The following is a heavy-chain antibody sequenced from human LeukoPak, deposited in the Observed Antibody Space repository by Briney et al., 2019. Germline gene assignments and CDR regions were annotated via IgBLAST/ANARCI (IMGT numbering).Heavy chain of an antibody. J-gene: IGHJ4*02. V-gene: IGHV1-2*02. D-gene: IGHD6-19*01. CDR2: INPNSGGT. Sequence: ASVRVSCKASGYTFTGYYMHWVRQAPGQGGEWMGWINPNSGGTNYAQKFQGRVTMTRDTSISTAYMELGRLRSDDTAVYYCAREPVAVAGTGLYYWGQGTLVTVPS. CDR3: AREPVAVAGTGLYY. CDR1: GYTFTGYY.